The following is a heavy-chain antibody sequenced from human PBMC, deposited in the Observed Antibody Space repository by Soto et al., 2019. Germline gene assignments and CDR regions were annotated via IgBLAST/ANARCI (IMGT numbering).Heavy chain of an antibody. V-gene: IGHV3-23*01. CDR3: VKWHTSNFDSLPFTGFDF. CDR2: MSGDGRT. J-gene: IGHJ4*02. CDR1: GFTLSDSV. Sequence: PXGSLILSCLGSGFTLSDSVMAWVRQAPGKGLDWLSVMSGDGRTRYALSVTGRFTISRDNSKNTLYLQMRSLRAEDAAAYYCVKWHTSNFDSLPFTGFDFWGQGPQVTVSS. D-gene: IGHD3-22*01.